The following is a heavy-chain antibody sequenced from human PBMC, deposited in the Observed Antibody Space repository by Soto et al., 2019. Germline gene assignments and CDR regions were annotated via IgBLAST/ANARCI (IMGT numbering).Heavy chain of an antibody. Sequence: SVKVSCKASGFTFTSSAVQWVRQARGRRLEWIGWIVVGSGNTNYAQKFQERVTITRDMSTSTAYMELSSLRSEETAVYYCAADRYSYGLPHFDYWGPGTLVTVSS. V-gene: IGHV1-58*01. CDR2: IVVGSGNT. J-gene: IGHJ4*02. CDR3: AADRYSYGLPHFDY. D-gene: IGHD5-18*01. CDR1: GFTFTSSA.